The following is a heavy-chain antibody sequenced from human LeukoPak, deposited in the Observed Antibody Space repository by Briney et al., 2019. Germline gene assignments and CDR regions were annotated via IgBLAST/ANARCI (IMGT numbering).Heavy chain of an antibody. CDR3: ARDLRYYYGSGDY. Sequence: GGSLRLSCAASGFTFSSYGMSWVRQAPGKGLEWVSAISGSGGSTYYADSVKGRFTISRDNAKNSLYLQMNSLRAEDTAVYYCARDLRYYYGSGDYWGQGTLVTVSS. D-gene: IGHD3-10*01. CDR1: GFTFSSYG. J-gene: IGHJ4*02. CDR2: ISGSGGST. V-gene: IGHV3-23*01.